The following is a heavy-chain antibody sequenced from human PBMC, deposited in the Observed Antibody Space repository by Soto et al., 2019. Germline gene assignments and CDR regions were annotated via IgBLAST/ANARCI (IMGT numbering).Heavy chain of an antibody. V-gene: IGHV4-39*01. CDR2: IYYSGST. J-gene: IGHJ4*02. CDR3: ARHTPAISISDH. CDR1: GGSISSSSYY. Sequence: SETLSLTCTVSGGSISSSSYYWGWIRQPPGKGLEWIGSIYYSGSTYYNPSLKSRVTISVDTSKNQFSLKLSSVTAADTAVYYCARHTPAISISDHWGQGTLVTVSP. D-gene: IGHD2-15*01.